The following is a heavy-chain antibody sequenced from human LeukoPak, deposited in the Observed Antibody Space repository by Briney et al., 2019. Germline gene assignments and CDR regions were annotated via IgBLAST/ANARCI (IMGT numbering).Heavy chain of an antibody. V-gene: IGHV6-1*01. Sequence: SQTLSLTCAISGDSVSSNSAAWHWIRQSPSRGLGWLGTTYYRSKWYNDYAVSVKSRITSNSDTSKNQFSLHLNSVTPEDTAVYYCAREFTSADYFDYWGQGTLVTVSS. CDR3: AREFTSADYFDY. CDR1: GDSVSSNSAA. CDR2: TYYRSKWYN. J-gene: IGHJ4*02.